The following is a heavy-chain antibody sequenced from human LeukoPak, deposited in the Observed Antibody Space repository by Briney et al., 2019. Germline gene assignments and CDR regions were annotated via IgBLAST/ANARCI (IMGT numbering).Heavy chain of an antibody. D-gene: IGHD4-17*01. CDR3: ARDGYGDYWSDY. J-gene: IGHJ4*02. CDR1: GFTFDDYG. V-gene: IGHV3-20*04. Sequence: GGSLRLSCAASGFTFDDYGMSWVRQAPGKGLEWVSGINWNGGSTGYADSVKGRFTISRDNAKNSLYLQMNSLRAGDTALYYCARDGYGDYWSDYWGQGTLVTVSS. CDR2: INWNGGST.